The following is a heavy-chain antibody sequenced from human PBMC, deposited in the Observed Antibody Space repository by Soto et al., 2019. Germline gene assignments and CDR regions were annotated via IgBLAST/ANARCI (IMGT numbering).Heavy chain of an antibody. D-gene: IGHD6-13*01. J-gene: IGHJ6*02. Sequence: QMPLVQSGPEVKKPGTSVKVSCKASGFTFTSSAVQWVRQARGQRLEWIGWIVVGSGNTNYAQKFQERVTITRDMSTSTAYMELSSLRSEDTAVYYCAAGIDSSWYQIYYYYYGMDVWGQGTTVTVSS. CDR2: IVVGSGNT. CDR3: AAGIDSSWYQIYYYYYGMDV. CDR1: GFTFTSSA. V-gene: IGHV1-58*01.